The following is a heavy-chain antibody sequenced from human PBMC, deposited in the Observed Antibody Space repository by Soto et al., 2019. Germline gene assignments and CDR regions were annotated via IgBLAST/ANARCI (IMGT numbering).Heavy chain of an antibody. V-gene: IGHV4-34*12. D-gene: IGHD1-26*01. CDR2: IIHSEST. J-gene: IGHJ6*02. Sequence: LSLTCAVYGGSFSAYYWSWVRQPPGKGLEWIGEIIHSESTKYNPSLKSRVTISVDTSKNQFPLKLSSVTAADTAVYYCARQRPTDGRWEFANYYGMDVWGQGTPVTVSS. CDR3: ARQRPTDGRWEFANYYGMDV. CDR1: GGSFSAYY.